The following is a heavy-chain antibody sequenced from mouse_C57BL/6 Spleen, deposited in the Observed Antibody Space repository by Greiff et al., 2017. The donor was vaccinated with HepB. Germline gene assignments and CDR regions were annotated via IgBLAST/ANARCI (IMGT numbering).Heavy chain of an antibody. J-gene: IGHJ3*01. CDR1: GFTFSDYY. Sequence: DVHLVESGGGLVQPGGSLKLSCAASGFTFSDYYMYWVRQTPEKRLEWVAYISNGGGSTYYPDTVKGRFTISRDNAKNTLYLQMSRLKSEDTAMYYCARVYYFGRSYAWFAYWGQSTLVTVSA. D-gene: IGHD1-1*01. CDR3: ARVYYFGRSYAWFAY. CDR2: ISNGGGST. V-gene: IGHV5-12*01.